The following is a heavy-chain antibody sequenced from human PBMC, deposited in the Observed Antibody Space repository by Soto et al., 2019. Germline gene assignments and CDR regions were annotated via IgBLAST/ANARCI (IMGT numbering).Heavy chain of an antibody. D-gene: IGHD4-17*01. J-gene: IGHJ4*02. CDR3: ARLTYGDPYYFDY. CDR1: GGSISSYY. Sequence: SETLSLTCTFSGGSISSYYWSWIRQPPGKGLEWIGYIYYSGSTNYNPSLKSRVTISVDTSKNQFSLKLSSVTAADTAVYYCARLTYGDPYYFDYWGQGTLVTVSS. CDR2: IYYSGST. V-gene: IGHV4-59*01.